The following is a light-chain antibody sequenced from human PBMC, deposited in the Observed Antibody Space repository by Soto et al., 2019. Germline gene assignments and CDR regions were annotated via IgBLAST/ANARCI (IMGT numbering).Light chain of an antibody. V-gene: IGLV1-40*01. CDR2: GNN. CDR3: CSYAGSSI. CDR1: SSNIGANYD. J-gene: IGLJ2*01. Sequence: QSVLTQPPSVSGAPGQRVTISCTGSSSNIGANYDVHWYQQRPGTAPKLLIFGNNNRPSGVPDRFSGSKSGTSASLAITGLQAEDEGDYYCCSYAGSSIFGGGTKLTVL.